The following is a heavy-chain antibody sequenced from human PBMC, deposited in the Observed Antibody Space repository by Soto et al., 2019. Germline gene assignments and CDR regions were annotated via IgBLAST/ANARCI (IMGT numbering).Heavy chain of an antibody. J-gene: IGHJ6*02. Sequence: SVKVSCKASGGTFSSYAISWVRQAPGQGLEWMGGIIPIFGTANYAQKFQGRVTITADESTSTAYMELSSLRSEDTAVYYCARGGGPYYDFWSGYSNGMDVWGQGTTVTVSS. CDR3: ARGGGPYYDFWSGYSNGMDV. D-gene: IGHD3-3*01. CDR1: GGTFSSYA. CDR2: IIPIFGTA. V-gene: IGHV1-69*13.